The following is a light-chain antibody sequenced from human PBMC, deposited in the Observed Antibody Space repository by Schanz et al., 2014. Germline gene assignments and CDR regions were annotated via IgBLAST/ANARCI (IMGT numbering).Light chain of an antibody. Sequence: EIVLTQSPATLSLSPGERATLSCRASQSVASHLAWYQQKPGQAPRLLIYATSTRATDIPARFSGSGSGTDFTLTISSLEPEDFAVYYCQQYGSSFGQGTKVEIK. J-gene: IGKJ1*01. CDR2: ATS. CDR1: QSVASH. CDR3: QQYGSS. V-gene: IGKV3-11*01.